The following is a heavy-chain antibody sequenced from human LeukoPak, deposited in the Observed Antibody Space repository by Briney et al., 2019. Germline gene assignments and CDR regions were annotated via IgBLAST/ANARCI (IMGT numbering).Heavy chain of an antibody. CDR1: GGSISSYY. J-gene: IGHJ4*02. Sequence: SETLSLTCTVSGGSISSYYWSWIRQPAGKGLEWIGRIYTSGSTNYNPSLKSRVTISVDKSKNQFSPKLSSVTAADTAVYYCARGGKYYDSSGYTFDYWGQGTLVTVSS. V-gene: IGHV4-4*07. CDR3: ARGGKYYDSSGYTFDY. CDR2: IYTSGST. D-gene: IGHD3-22*01.